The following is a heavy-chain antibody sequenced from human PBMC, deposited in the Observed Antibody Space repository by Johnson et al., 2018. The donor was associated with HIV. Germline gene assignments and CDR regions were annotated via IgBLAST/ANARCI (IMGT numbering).Heavy chain of an antibody. V-gene: IGHV3-33*06. CDR2: RWYDGSNK. CDR1: GFTFSSYG. J-gene: IGHJ3*02. Sequence: QMQLVESGGGVVQPGRSLRLSCAASGFTFSSYGMHWVRQAPGKGLEWVAVRWYDGSNKYYAASVKGRFTISRDNSKNTLYLQMNSLICEDMAVYYCAKDSMGFNWNQFEAFDMWGQGTMVTVSS. CDR3: AKDSMGFNWNQFEAFDM. D-gene: IGHD1-20*01.